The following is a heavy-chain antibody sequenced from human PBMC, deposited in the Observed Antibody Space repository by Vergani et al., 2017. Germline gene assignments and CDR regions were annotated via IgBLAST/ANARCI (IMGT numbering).Heavy chain of an antibody. Sequence: QLQLQESGSGLVKPSQTLSLNCAASGGSISSGAFSWGWLRQPPGRGLQWIGHIFQSGRPDYNASLKSRVNISLDKSKNHFSLSLSSVTAADTAVYYCVRRKNVVRETDYFDYWGQGILVTVSS. CDR3: VRRKNVVRETDYFDY. CDR2: IFQSGRP. D-gene: IGHD3-10*01. CDR1: GGSISSGAFS. J-gene: IGHJ4*02. V-gene: IGHV4-30-2*01.